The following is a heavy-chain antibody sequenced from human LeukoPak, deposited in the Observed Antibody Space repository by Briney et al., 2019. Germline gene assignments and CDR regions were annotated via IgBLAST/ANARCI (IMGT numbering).Heavy chain of an antibody. J-gene: IGHJ3*02. Sequence: PGGSLRPSCAASGFTFSSYTMNWVRQAPGKGLEWVSSISSSSSYIYYADSVKGRFTISRDNAKNSLYLQMNSLRAEDTAVYYCARPAYYGDYSAFDIWGQGTMVTVSS. CDR3: ARPAYYGDYSAFDI. CDR1: GFTFSSYT. D-gene: IGHD4-17*01. CDR2: ISSSSSYI. V-gene: IGHV3-21*01.